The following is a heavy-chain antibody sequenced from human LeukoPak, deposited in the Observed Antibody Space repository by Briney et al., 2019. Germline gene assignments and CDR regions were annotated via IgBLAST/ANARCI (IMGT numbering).Heavy chain of an antibody. V-gene: IGHV4-59*01. Sequence: PSETLSLTCTVSGGSISNYYWSWIRQPPGKGLEWIGYIYYSGSTKYNPSLKSRVTISVDTSKNQLSLKLSSVTAADTAVYYCVREPGFDSSGYLNWFDPWGQGTLVTVSS. D-gene: IGHD3-22*01. J-gene: IGHJ5*02. CDR3: VREPGFDSSGYLNWFDP. CDR1: GGSISNYY. CDR2: IYYSGST.